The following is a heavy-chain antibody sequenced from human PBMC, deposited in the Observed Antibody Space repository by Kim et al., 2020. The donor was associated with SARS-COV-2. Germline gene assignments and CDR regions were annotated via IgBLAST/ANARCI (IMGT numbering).Heavy chain of an antibody. CDR3: ARVNYYGSGFDY. D-gene: IGHD3-10*01. CDR2: INGGNGHT. V-gene: IGHV1-3*01. Sequence: ASVKVSCKASGYTFATYAMHWVRQALGQRLEWMGRINGGNGHTEYSQKFQGRVTMTRDTPATTAYMELSSLRSEDTAVYYCARVNYYGSGFDYWGQGTLVSVSS. J-gene: IGHJ4*02. CDR1: GYTFATYA.